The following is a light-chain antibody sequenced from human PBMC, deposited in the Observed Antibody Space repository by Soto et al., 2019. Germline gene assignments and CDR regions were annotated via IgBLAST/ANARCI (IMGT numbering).Light chain of an antibody. V-gene: IGKV2-28*01. Sequence: DIVMTQSPLSLPVTPGEPASISCRSNQSLMHSNGYNFLDWYLQKPGQSPQLLIYLGSNRASGVPDRFSGSVSGTDFTLKISRVEAEDVGIYYCMQALQTPYTFGPGTKADIK. CDR2: LGS. CDR1: QSLMHSNGYNF. J-gene: IGKJ3*01. CDR3: MQALQTPYT.